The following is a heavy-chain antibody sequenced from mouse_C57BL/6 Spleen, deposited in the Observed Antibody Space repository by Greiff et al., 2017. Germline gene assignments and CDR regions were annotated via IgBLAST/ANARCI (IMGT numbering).Heavy chain of an antibody. Sequence: VQLQQSGAELARPGASVKLSCKASGYTFTSYGISWVKQRTGQGLEWIGEIYPRSGNTYYNEKFKGKATLTADKSSSTAYMELRSLTSEDSAVYFCASGDYGSSYDWYFDVWGTGTTVTVSS. J-gene: IGHJ1*03. CDR2: IYPRSGNT. CDR3: ASGDYGSSYDWYFDV. V-gene: IGHV1-81*01. D-gene: IGHD1-1*01. CDR1: GYTFTSYG.